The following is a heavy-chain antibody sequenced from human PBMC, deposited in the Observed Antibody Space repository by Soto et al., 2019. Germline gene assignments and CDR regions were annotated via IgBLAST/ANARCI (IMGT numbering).Heavy chain of an antibody. CDR3: AKDRHYGSGTYSDSHLDS. D-gene: IGHD3-10*01. Sequence: EVQLLESGGGLVQPGGSLRLSCGGSGFTFNSYAMTWVRQAPGKGLEWVSAISGSGGTTYYANSVKGRFTISRDQSKDTLYLQMNSLRAEDTAIYYCAKDRHYGSGTYSDSHLDSWGQGTLVTVSS. CDR2: ISGSGGTT. V-gene: IGHV3-23*01. CDR1: GFTFNSYA. J-gene: IGHJ4*02.